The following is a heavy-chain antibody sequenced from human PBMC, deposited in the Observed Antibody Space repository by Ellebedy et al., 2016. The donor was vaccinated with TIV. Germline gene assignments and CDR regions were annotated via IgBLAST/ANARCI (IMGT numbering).Heavy chain of an antibody. CDR1: GYSFTSYW. V-gene: IGHV5-51*01. CDR3: ARQEYCSNGVCYFDY. CDR2: IYPGDSDL. D-gene: IGHD2-8*01. J-gene: IGHJ4*02. Sequence: PGGSLRLSCKGSGYSFTSYWIGGVRKLPGKGLEWVAIIYPGDSDLRYSPSFQAQVTISATKSISTAFLQWSSLKASDTAMFYCARQEYCSNGVCYFDYWGQGTLVTVSS.